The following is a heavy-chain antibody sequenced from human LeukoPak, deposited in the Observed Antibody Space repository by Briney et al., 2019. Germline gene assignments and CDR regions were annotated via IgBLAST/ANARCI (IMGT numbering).Heavy chain of an antibody. D-gene: IGHD3-3*01. CDR2: IFDSGDT. Sequence: SETLSLTCSVSGGSINNYYWSWMRQSPGRGLEWIGCIFDSGDTNYNPSLKSRVTMSVDTSNKQFSLKLDSVTAADTAVYFCTRANRDVDTWSFGPRYYWYFDVWGRGTLVTVSS. J-gene: IGHJ2*01. CDR1: GGSINNYY. CDR3: TRANRDVDTWSFGPRYYWYFDV. V-gene: IGHV4-59*01.